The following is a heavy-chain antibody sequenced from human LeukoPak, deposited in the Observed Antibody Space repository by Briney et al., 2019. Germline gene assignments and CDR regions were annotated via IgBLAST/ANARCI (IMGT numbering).Heavy chain of an antibody. CDR1: GYTLTELS. D-gene: IGHD3-22*01. J-gene: IGHJ3*02. V-gene: IGHV1-24*01. CDR3: ATDLRSLVVELTGRDAFDI. Sequence: ASVKVSCKVSGYTLTELSMHWVRQAPGKGLEWMGGFDPEDGETIYAQKFQGRVIMTEDTSTDTAYMELSSLRSEDTAVYYCATDLRSLVVELTGRDAFDIWGQGTMVTVSS. CDR2: FDPEDGET.